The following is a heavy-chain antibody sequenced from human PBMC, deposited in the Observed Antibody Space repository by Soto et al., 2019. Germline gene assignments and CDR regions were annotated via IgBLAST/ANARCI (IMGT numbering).Heavy chain of an antibody. CDR1: GGSFSGYY. J-gene: IGHJ6*02. CDR3: ATGRGVRGVIITTYYYYGLDV. V-gene: IGHV4-34*01. CDR2: INHSGST. D-gene: IGHD3-10*01. Sequence: SETLSLTCAVYGGSFSGYYWSWIRQPPGKGLEWIGEINHSGSTNYNPSLKSRVTIPVDTSKNQFSLKLSSVSAADTAVYYCATGRGVRGVIITTYYYYGLDVWGQGTTVTVSS.